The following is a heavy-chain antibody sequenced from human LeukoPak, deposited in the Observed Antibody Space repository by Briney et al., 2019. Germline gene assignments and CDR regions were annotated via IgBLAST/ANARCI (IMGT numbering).Heavy chain of an antibody. CDR3: ARYVVYGSGKYYFDY. V-gene: IGHV4-39*01. J-gene: IGHJ4*02. Sequence: SETLSLTCTVSGGSASSTTYYWSWIRQPPGKGPEWIASINYSGSTYYNPSLKSRVTISVDTSENQFSLKLSSVTAADTAVYYCARYVVYGSGKYYFDYWGQGTLVTVSS. CDR1: GGSASSTTYY. CDR2: INYSGST. D-gene: IGHD3-10*01.